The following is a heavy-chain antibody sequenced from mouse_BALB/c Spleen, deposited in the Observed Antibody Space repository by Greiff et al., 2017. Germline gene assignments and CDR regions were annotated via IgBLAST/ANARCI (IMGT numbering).Heavy chain of an antibody. CDR3: ARGSTMIMYYFDY. D-gene: IGHD2-4*01. J-gene: IGHJ2*01. V-gene: IGHV5-4*02. CDR2: ISDGGSYT. Sequence: EVKLMESGGGLVKPGGSLKLSCAASGFTFSDYYMYWVRQTPEKRLEWVATISDGGSYTYYPDSVKGRFTISRDNAKNNLYLQMSSLKSEDTAMYYCARGSTMIMYYFDYWGQGTTLTVSS. CDR1: GFTFSDYY.